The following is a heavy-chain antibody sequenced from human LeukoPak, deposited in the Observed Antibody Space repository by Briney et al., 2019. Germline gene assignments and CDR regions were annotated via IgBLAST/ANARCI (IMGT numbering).Heavy chain of an antibody. D-gene: IGHD2-21*02. V-gene: IGHV1-3*03. CDR2: INAGNGNT. Sequence: ASVKVSCKASGYTFTGYYMHWVRQAPGQGLEWMGWINAGNGNTKYSQEFQGRVTITRDTSASTAYMELSSLRSEDMAVYYCARVGDGFDYWGQGTLVTVSS. CDR3: ARVGDGFDY. J-gene: IGHJ4*02. CDR1: GYTFTGYY.